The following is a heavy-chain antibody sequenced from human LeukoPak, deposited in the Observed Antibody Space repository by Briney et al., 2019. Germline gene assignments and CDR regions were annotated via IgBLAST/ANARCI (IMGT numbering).Heavy chain of an antibody. CDR1: GFTFSSYS. CDR3: ASDLLPWAYYSSGWNDY. Sequence: SGGSLRLSCAASGFTFSSYSMNWVRQAPGKGLEWVSSISSSSSYIYYADSVKGRFSISRDNAKNSLYLQMNSLRAEDTAVYYCASDLLPWAYYSSGWNDYWGQGTLVTVSS. J-gene: IGHJ4*02. D-gene: IGHD6-19*01. V-gene: IGHV3-21*01. CDR2: ISSSSSYI.